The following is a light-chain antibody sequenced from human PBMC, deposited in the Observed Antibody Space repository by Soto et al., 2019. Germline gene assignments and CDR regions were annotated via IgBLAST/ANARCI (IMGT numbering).Light chain of an antibody. Sequence: EVVLTQSPATLSLSPGERATLSCRASQSIDIYLAWFQQKPGQAPRLLIYDTSNRATGIPARFSGSGSGTDFTLIISSLEPEDFAVYYCQQRYTWPLTFGGGTKVEI. J-gene: IGKJ4*01. CDR3: QQRYTWPLT. V-gene: IGKV3-11*01. CDR1: QSIDIY. CDR2: DTS.